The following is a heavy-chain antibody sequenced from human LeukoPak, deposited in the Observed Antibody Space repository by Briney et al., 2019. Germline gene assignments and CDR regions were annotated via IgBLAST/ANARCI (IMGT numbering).Heavy chain of an antibody. J-gene: IGHJ1*01. CDR3: ASSSSLPPAEYFQH. V-gene: IGHV1-69*13. D-gene: IGHD2-15*01. CDR1: GGTFSSYA. CDR2: IIPIFGTA. Sequence: ASVKVSCKASGGTFSSYAISWVRQAPGQGLEWMGGIIPIFGTANYAQKFQGRVTITADESTSTAYMELSSLRSEDTAVYYCASSSSLPPAEYFQHWGQGTLVTVSS.